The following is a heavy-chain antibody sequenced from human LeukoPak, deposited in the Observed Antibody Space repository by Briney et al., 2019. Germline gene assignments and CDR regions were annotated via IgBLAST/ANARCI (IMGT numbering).Heavy chain of an antibody. CDR3: ARGAAGYYYYMDV. J-gene: IGHJ6*03. CDR1: GYTFTGYY. CDR2: INPNSGGT. Sequence: GASVKVSCKASGYTFTGYYMHWVRQAPGQGLEWKGWINPNSGGTNYAQKFQGRVTMTRDTSISTAYMELSRLRSDDTAVYYCARGAAGYYYYMDVWGKGTTVTVSS. D-gene: IGHD6-25*01. V-gene: IGHV1-2*02.